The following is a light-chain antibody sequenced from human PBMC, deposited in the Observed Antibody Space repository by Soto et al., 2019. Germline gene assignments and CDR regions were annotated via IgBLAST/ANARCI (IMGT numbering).Light chain of an antibody. CDR1: SSDVGSYNL. Sequence: QSALTQPASVSGSPGQSITISCTGTSSDVGSYNLVSWYQQHPGKAPKLMIYEVNKRPSGVPDRFSGSKFGNTASLTVSGLQGEDEADYYCSSYGGSNNLVFGGGTKLTVL. CDR2: EVN. V-gene: IGLV2-8*01. J-gene: IGLJ2*01. CDR3: SSYGGSNNLV.